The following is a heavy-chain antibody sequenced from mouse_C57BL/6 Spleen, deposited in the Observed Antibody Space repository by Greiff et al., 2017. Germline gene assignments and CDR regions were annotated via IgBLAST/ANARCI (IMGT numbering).Heavy chain of an antibody. CDR1: GYTFTDYY. D-gene: IGHD1-1*01. CDR3: ARSGRNYYGSKGGAMDY. V-gene: IGHV1-26*01. Sequence: VQLQQSGPELVKPGASVKISCKASGYTFTDYYMNWVKQSHGKSLEWIGDINPNNGGTSYNQKFKGKATLTVDKSSSTAYMELRSLTSEDSAVYYCARSGRNYYGSKGGAMDYWGQGTSVTVSS. J-gene: IGHJ4*01. CDR2: INPNNGGT.